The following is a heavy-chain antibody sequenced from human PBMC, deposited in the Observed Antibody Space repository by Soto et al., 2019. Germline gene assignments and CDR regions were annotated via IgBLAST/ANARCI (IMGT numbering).Heavy chain of an antibody. Sequence: GGSLRLSCAASGFTFSSYGMHWVRQAPGKGLEWVAVISYDGSNKYYADSVKGRFTISRDNSKNTLYLQMNSLRAEDTAVYYCAKDWFLIAPRPRGPFDYWGQGTLVTVSS. CDR1: GFTFSSYG. CDR2: ISYDGSNK. J-gene: IGHJ4*02. CDR3: AKDWFLIAPRPRGPFDY. D-gene: IGHD3-9*01. V-gene: IGHV3-30*18.